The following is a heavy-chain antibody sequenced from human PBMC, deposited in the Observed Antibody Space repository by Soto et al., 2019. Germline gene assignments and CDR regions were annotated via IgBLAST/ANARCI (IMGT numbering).Heavy chain of an antibody. CDR3: AKDKAPQLLWYFDY. Sequence: EVQLLESGGGLVQPGGSLRLSCAASGFTFSSYAMNWVRQAPGKGLEWVSAISGSGGSTYYADSVKGRFTISRDNSKNTLYLQMNSLRAEDTAVHYCAKDKAPQLLWYFDYWGQGTLVTVSS. V-gene: IGHV3-23*01. CDR2: ISGSGGST. D-gene: IGHD3-10*01. J-gene: IGHJ4*02. CDR1: GFTFSSYA.